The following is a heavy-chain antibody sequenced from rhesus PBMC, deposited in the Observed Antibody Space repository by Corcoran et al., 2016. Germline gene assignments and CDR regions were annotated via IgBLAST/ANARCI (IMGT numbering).Heavy chain of an antibody. J-gene: IGHJ4*01. D-gene: IGHD4-23*01. CDR2: IRSKTNKYET. CDR1: GFTFSSSA. V-gene: IGHV3-118*01. CDR3: ARVLYSNYLY. Sequence: EVQLVESGGGLVQPGGSLRLSCAASGFTFSSSAMHWVRQASGKGLEWVGRIRSKTNKYETGYASSVKGRFTIFRDDSKNTAYLQMNSLKTEDTAVYYCARVLYSNYLYWGQGVLVTVSS.